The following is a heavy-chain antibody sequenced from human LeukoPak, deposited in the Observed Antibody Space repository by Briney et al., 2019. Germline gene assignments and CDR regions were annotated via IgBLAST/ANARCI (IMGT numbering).Heavy chain of an antibody. D-gene: IGHD2-2*01. Sequence: GGSLRLSCAASGFTFSSYSMNWVRQAPGKGLEWVPSISSSSSYIYYADSVKGRFTISRDNSKNTLYLQMNSLRAEDTAVYYCAKGASGVVVPAALDYWGQGTLVTVSS. CDR1: GFTFSSYS. V-gene: IGHV3-21*04. CDR3: AKGASGVVVPAALDY. J-gene: IGHJ4*02. CDR2: ISSSSSYI.